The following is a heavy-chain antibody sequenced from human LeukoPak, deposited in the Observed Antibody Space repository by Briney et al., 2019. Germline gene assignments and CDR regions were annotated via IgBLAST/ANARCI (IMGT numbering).Heavy chain of an antibody. Sequence: PGGSLRLSCAASGFTFSSYGMHWVRQAPGKGLEWVAVIWYDGSNKYYADSVKGRFTISRDNSKNTLYLQMNSLRAEDTAVYYCARDGAVAGTLDYWGQGTLVTVSS. V-gene: IGHV3-33*01. J-gene: IGHJ4*02. CDR1: GFTFSSYG. CDR3: ARDGAVAGTLDY. CDR2: IWYDGSNK. D-gene: IGHD6-19*01.